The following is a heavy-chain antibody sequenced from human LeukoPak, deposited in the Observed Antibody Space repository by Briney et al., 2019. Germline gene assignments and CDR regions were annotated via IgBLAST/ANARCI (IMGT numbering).Heavy chain of an antibody. V-gene: IGHV3-30*18. CDR2: ISCDGSNK. CDR1: GFTFSSYG. J-gene: IGHJ4*02. D-gene: IGHD5-18*01. Sequence: GGSLRLSCAASGFTFSSYGMHWVRQAPGKGLEWVAVISCDGSNKYYADSVKGRFTISRDNSKNTLYLQMNSLRAEDTAVYYCAKKSAPDTAMVLELDYWGQGTLVTVSS. CDR3: AKKSAPDTAMVLELDY.